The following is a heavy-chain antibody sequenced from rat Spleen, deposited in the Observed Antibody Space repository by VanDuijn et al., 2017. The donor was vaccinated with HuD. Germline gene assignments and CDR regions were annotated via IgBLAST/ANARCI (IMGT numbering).Heavy chain of an antibody. CDR3: TKVGGNYYVDY. Sequence: EVQLVESGGGLVQPGRSLKLSCAASGFTFSDYYMAWVRQAPTKGLEWVASISYDGGNTYYRDSVKGRFTISRQNAKSSLYLQMDSLRSEDTATYYCTKVGGNYYVDYWGQGVMVTVSS. V-gene: IGHV5-20*01. J-gene: IGHJ2*01. D-gene: IGHD1-7*01. CDR2: ISYDGGNT. CDR1: GFTFSDYY.